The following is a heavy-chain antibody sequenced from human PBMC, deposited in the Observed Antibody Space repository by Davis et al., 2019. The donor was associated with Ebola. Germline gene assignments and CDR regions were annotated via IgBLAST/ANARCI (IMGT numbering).Heavy chain of an antibody. V-gene: IGHV3-48*01. CDR3: ARDSDDYSFDY. Sequence: GGSLRLSCAASGFTFSSYSMNWVLQAPGKGLEWVSYISSSSSTIYYADSVKGRFTISRDNSQNTLSLQMNSLRAGDTAVYYCARDSDDYSFDYWGQGTLVTVSS. CDR1: GFTFSSYS. CDR2: ISSSSSTI. D-gene: IGHD4-11*01. J-gene: IGHJ4*02.